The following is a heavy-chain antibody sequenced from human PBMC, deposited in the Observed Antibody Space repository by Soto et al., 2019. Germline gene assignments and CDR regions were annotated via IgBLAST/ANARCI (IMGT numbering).Heavy chain of an antibody. Sequence: ASVEVSCKASGYTFSNYGITWVLQPPGQALEWLGWISLYSDGTNYAQKFQGRVSMTTDTSTTTAYMELRSLRSDDTAVYYCARVVPGAEAWFGPWGQGTLVTVSS. CDR1: GYTFSNYG. CDR3: ARVVPGAEAWFGP. J-gene: IGHJ5*02. D-gene: IGHD1-26*01. V-gene: IGHV1-18*01. CDR2: ISLYSDGT.